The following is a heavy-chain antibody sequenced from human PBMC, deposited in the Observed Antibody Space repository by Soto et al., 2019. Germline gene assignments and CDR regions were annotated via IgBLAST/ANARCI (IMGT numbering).Heavy chain of an antibody. CDR1: GGTFSSYA. Sequence: SVKVSCKASGGTFSSYAIGWVRQAPGQGLEWMGGIIPIFGTANYAQKFQGRVTITADESTSTAYMELSSLRSEDTAVYYCARETMIVVVTSPNAFDIWGQGTMVTVSS. D-gene: IGHD3-22*01. CDR2: IIPIFGTA. V-gene: IGHV1-69*13. J-gene: IGHJ3*02. CDR3: ARETMIVVVTSPNAFDI.